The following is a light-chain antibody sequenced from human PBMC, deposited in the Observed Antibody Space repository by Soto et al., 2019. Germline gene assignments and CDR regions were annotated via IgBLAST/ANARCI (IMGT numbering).Light chain of an antibody. V-gene: IGLV2-8*01. Sequence: QSALTHPPSASESPGQSVTIACTGTSSDVGGYNYVSWYQQHPGKAPKLMIYEVSKRPSGVPDRFSGSKSGNTASLTVSGLQAEDEADYYCSSYAGSDKPYVFGTGTKLTVL. CDR2: EVS. CDR1: SSDVGGYNY. CDR3: SSYAGSDKPYV. J-gene: IGLJ1*01.